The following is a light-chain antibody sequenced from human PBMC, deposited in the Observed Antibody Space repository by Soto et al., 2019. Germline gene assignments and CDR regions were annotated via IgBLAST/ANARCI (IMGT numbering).Light chain of an antibody. Sequence: QSVLTQPPSVSGAPGQRVIISCTGSSSNIGAGCDVHWYQQLPGTAPKFLIYGNSNRPSGVPDRFSGSKSGTSASLAITGLQAEDEAVYYCQSYDSSLSGSVFGGGTKLTVL. CDR3: QSYDSSLSGSV. CDR1: SSNIGAGCD. J-gene: IGLJ2*01. CDR2: GNS. V-gene: IGLV1-40*01.